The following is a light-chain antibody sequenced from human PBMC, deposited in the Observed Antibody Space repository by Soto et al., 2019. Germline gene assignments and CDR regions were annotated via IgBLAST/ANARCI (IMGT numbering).Light chain of an antibody. Sequence: QSALTQPASVSGSPGQSITISCTGTTSDVGGFNYVSWYQLNPGKAPKLMVYEVSNRPSGVSNRFSGSKSGNTASLTISGLQAEDEADYYCQSYDSSLSASVVFGGGTQLTVL. V-gene: IGLV2-14*01. CDR2: EVS. CDR1: TSDVGGFNY. J-gene: IGLJ2*01. CDR3: QSYDSSLSASVV.